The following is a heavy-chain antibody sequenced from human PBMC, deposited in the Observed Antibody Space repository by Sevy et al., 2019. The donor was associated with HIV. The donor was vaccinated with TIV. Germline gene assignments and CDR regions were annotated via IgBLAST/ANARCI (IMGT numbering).Heavy chain of an antibody. V-gene: IGHV1-2*02. Sequence: AAVKVSCKASGYTFTGYYMHWVRQAPRQGLEWMGWINPNSRGTNYAQKFQGRVTMIRDTSISTAYLELNRLRSDDTAVYYCARAVRIAAAGTLMDVWGKGTTVTVSS. CDR3: ARAVRIAAAGTLMDV. J-gene: IGHJ6*03. CDR1: GYTFTGYY. CDR2: INPNSRGT. D-gene: IGHD6-13*01.